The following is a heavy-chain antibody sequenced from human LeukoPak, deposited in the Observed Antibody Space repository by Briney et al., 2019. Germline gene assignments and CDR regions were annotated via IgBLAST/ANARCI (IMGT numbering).Heavy chain of an antibody. J-gene: IGHJ4*02. D-gene: IGHD4-23*01. CDR1: GGSISSGGYY. V-gene: IGHV4-31*03. Sequence: SETLSLTCTVSGGSISSGGYYWSWIRQHPGKGLEWIGYIYYSGSTYYNPSLKSRLTISVDTSKNQFSLKLSSVTAADTAVYYCARTTVVAKYFDYWGQGTLITVSS. CDR2: IYYSGST. CDR3: ARTTVVAKYFDY.